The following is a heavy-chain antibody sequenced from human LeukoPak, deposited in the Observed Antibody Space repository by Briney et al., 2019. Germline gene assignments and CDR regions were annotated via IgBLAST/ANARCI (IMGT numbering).Heavy chain of an antibody. J-gene: IGHJ5*02. V-gene: IGHV4-39*01. CDR1: GGSISSSSYY. Sequence: SETLSLTCTVSGGSISSSSYYWGWIRQPPGKGLEGIGSIYYSGSTYYNPSLKSRVTIFVDTSKNQFSLKLSSVTAADTAVYYCARRVYYDFWSGRNHNWFDPWGQGTLVTVPS. D-gene: IGHD3-3*01. CDR2: IYYSGST. CDR3: ARRVYYDFWSGRNHNWFDP.